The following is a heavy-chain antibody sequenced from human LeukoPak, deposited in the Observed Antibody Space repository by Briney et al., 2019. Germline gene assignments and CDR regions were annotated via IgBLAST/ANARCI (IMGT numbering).Heavy chain of an antibody. CDR3: ARDPYNTILYRLAY. CDR1: GFAFGTYA. J-gene: IGHJ4*02. V-gene: IGHV3-23*01. Sequence: PGGSLRLSCAGSGFAFGTYAMSWVRQAPGMGLEWVSSISANGQATYYADSVEGRFTISRDNSKITLYLQLNSLRAEDTATYCARDPYNTILYRLAYWGQGTLVTVSS. D-gene: IGHD3-10*01. CDR2: ISANGQAT.